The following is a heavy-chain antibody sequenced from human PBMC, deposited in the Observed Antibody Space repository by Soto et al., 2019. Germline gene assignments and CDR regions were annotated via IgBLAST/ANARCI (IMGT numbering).Heavy chain of an antibody. V-gene: IGHV3-33*01. D-gene: IGHD3-10*01. CDR3: VRGKGFGEYMNNGFDP. CDR2: IWHVGSDK. Sequence: VQLVESGGGVVQPGRSLKLSCAASGFSFSTYGMHWVRQAPGKGLEWVALIWHVGSDKDYTDSVQGRFTISRDDSRNTRYLQMNNLRGEDTAVYYCVRGKGFGEYMNNGFDPWGQGTLVTVSS. CDR1: GFSFSTYG. J-gene: IGHJ5*02.